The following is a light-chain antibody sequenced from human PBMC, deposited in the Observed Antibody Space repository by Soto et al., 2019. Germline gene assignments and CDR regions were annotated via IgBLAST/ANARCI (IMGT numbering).Light chain of an antibody. V-gene: IGLV1-44*01. CDR3: VAWDDSLNGYVV. CDR2: SNN. Sequence: QSVLTQPPSASGTPGQRVTISCSGSSSNIGSNTGNWYQQLPGTAPKLVIYSNNQRPSGVPDRFSGSKSGTSASLASSGLQSEDEADYYCVAWDDSLNGYVVFGGGTKLTVL. CDR1: SSNIGSNT. J-gene: IGLJ2*01.